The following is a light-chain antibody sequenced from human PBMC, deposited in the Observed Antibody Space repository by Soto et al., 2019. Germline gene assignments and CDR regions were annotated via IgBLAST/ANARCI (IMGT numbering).Light chain of an antibody. Sequence: DTVLTQSPGTLSLTSGERATLSCRASQSISGTYLAWYQQKPGQSPRLLIFGASNRATGIPARFSGSGSGTDFTLTINSLEPEDFAVYYCQQRSSWPITFGQGTRLEIK. V-gene: IGKV3-11*01. CDR2: GAS. CDR1: QSISGTY. J-gene: IGKJ5*01. CDR3: QQRSSWPIT.